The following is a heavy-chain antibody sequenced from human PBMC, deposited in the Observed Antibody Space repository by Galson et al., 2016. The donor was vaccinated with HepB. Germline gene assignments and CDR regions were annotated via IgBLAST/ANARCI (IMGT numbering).Heavy chain of an antibody. CDR2: VTAYNGNT. V-gene: IGHV1-18*01. Sequence: SVKVSCKASGGTFTTYPISWVRQAPGQGLEWMGWVTAYNGNTDYAQKFQGRLTVTRDTSTNTGHMELRYLRSDDTAVYYCGRGWGDYWGQGTLVTVSS. D-gene: IGHD2-15*01. CDR1: GGTFTTYP. J-gene: IGHJ4*02. CDR3: GRGWGDY.